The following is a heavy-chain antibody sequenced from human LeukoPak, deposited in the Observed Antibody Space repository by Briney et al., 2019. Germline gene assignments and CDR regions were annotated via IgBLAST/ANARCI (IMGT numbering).Heavy chain of an antibody. V-gene: IGHV3-21*01. D-gene: IGHD3-22*01. CDR1: GFTFSSYS. J-gene: IGHJ1*01. CDR2: ISSSSSYI. Sequence: GGSLRLSCAASGFTFSSYSMNWVRQAPGKGLEWDSSISSSSSYIYYADSVKGRFTISRDNAKNSLYLQMNSLRAEDTAVYYCARDGDYYDSSGYEGYFQHWGQGTLVTVSS. CDR3: ARDGDYYDSSGYEGYFQH.